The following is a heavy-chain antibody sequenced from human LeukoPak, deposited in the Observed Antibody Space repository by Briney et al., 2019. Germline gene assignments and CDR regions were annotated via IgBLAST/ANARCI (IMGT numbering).Heavy chain of an antibody. J-gene: IGHJ4*02. D-gene: IGHD3-22*01. Sequence: GRSLRLSCAASGFTFDDHAMHWVRQAPGKGLEWVSGISWNSGSIGYADSVKGRFTISRDNAKNSLYLQMNSLRAEDTALYYCAKGTPPYYDSSGYDYWGQGTLVTVSS. CDR3: AKGTPPYYDSSGYDY. V-gene: IGHV3-9*01. CDR2: ISWNSGSI. CDR1: GFTFDDHA.